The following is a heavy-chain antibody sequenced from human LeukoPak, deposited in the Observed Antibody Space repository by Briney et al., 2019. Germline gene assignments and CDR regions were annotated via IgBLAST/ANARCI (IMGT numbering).Heavy chain of an antibody. D-gene: IGHD6-19*01. CDR3: AKVPERQWLATDY. CDR1: GFTFSSYA. Sequence: PGGSLTLTCAASGFTFSSYAMSWVRQAPRKGLEWVSAISGSGGSTYYADSVKGRFTISRDNSKNTLYLQMNSLRAEDTAVYYCAKVPERQWLATDYWGQGTLVTVSS. J-gene: IGHJ4*02. CDR2: ISGSGGST. V-gene: IGHV3-23*01.